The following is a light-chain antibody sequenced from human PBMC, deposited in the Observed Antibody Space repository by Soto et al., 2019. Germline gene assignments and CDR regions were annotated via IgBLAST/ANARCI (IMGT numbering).Light chain of an antibody. CDR1: QSVSSN. V-gene: IGKV3-11*01. Sequence: IVMTQSPATLSVSPGERVTLSCRASQSVSSNLAWYQQKPGQAPRLLIYDASNRATGIPARFSGSGSGTDFTLTISSLEPEDFAVYYCQQRSNWPITFGQGTRLEIK. CDR3: QQRSNWPIT. J-gene: IGKJ5*01. CDR2: DAS.